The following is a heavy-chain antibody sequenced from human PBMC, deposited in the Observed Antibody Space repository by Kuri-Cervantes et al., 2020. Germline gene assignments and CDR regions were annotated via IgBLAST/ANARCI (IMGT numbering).Heavy chain of an antibody. CDR3: ARAGITMIPGLRPDAFDI. CDR1: GYTFTSYY. Sequence: ASVKVSCKASGYTFTSYYMHWVRQAPGQGLEWMGWINPNSGGTNYAQKFQGRVTMTRDTSISTAYMELSRLRSDDTAVYYCARAGITMIPGLRPDAFDIWGQGTMVTVSS. CDR2: INPNSGGT. J-gene: IGHJ3*02. V-gene: IGHV1-2*02. D-gene: IGHD3-22*01.